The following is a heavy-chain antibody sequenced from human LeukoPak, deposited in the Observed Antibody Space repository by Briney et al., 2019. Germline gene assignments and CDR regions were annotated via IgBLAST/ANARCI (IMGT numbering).Heavy chain of an antibody. CDR3: ARDLGRFLEWLSDVDY. V-gene: IGHV3-48*01. J-gene: IGHJ4*02. CDR2: ISSSSSTI. Sequence: GGSLRLSCAASGFTFSSYSMNWVRQAPGKGLEWVSYISSSSSTIYYADSVKGRFTNSRDNAKNSLYLQMNSLRAEDTAVYYCARDLGRFLEWLSDVDYWGQGTLVTVSS. D-gene: IGHD3-3*01. CDR1: GFTFSSYS.